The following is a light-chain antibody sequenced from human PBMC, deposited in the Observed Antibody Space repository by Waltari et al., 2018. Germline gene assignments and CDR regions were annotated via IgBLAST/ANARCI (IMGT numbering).Light chain of an antibody. J-gene: IGKJ4*01. CDR1: QSVSSS. CDR3: QQRSSWPLT. CDR2: DAS. Sequence: EIVLTHSPATLSLSSGDRATLSCRASQSVSSSLAWYQQRPCQAPRLLFYDASNRATGIPARFSGSGSGTDFTLTISSLEPEDFAVYYCQQRSSWPLTFGGGTKVEVK. V-gene: IGKV3-11*01.